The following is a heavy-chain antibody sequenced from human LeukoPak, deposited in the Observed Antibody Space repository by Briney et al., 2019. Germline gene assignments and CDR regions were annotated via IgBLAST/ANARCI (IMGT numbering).Heavy chain of an antibody. CDR1: GYSFTSYW. V-gene: IGHV5-51*01. J-gene: IGHJ4*02. D-gene: IGHD6-13*01. CDR3: ARLGPVIAAAGSFDH. Sequence: GESLKISCKGSGYSFTSYWIGWVRQMPGKGLEWMGIIYPGDSDTRYSPSFQGQVTISADKSISTAYLQWSSLKASDTAMYYCARLGPVIAAAGSFDHWGQGTLVTVSS. CDR2: IYPGDSDT.